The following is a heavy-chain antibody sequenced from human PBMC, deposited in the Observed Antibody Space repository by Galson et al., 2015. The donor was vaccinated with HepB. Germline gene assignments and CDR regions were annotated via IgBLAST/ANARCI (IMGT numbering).Heavy chain of an antibody. CDR3: ARARPEPGYSSGWSPDAFDI. J-gene: IGHJ3*02. V-gene: IGHV3-21*01. CDR2: ISSSSSYI. D-gene: IGHD6-19*01. CDR1: GFTFSSYS. Sequence: SLRLSCAASGFTFSSYSMNWVRQAPGKGLEWVPSISSSSSYIYYADSVKGRFTISRDNTKNSLYLQMNSLRAEDTAVYYCARARPEPGYSSGWSPDAFDIWGQGTMVTVSS.